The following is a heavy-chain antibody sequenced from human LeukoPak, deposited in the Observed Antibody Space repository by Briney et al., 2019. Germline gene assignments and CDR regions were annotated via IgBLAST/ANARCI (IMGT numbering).Heavy chain of an antibody. CDR1: GFTFSSYG. D-gene: IGHD6-19*01. CDR2: ISYDGSNK. J-gene: IGHJ3*02. V-gene: IGHV3-30*18. Sequence: GGSLRLSCAASGFTFSSYGMHWVRQAPGKGLEWVAVISYDGSNKYYADSVKGRFTISRDNSKNTLYLQMNSLRAEDTAVYYCAKESSGDAFDIWGQGTMVTVSS. CDR3: AKESSGDAFDI.